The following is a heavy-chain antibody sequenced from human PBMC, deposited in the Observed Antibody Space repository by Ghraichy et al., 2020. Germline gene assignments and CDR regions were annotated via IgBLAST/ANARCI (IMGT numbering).Heavy chain of an antibody. D-gene: IGHD1-7*01. J-gene: IGHJ4*02. Sequence: ETLSLTCAASGFTFSSYSMNWVRQAPGKGLEWVSYISSSSSTIYYADSVKGRFTISRDNAKNSLYLQMNSLRAEDTAVYYCARDLAGTTFSFVDYWGQGTLVTVSS. V-gene: IGHV3-48*01. CDR1: GFTFSSYS. CDR3: ARDLAGTTFSFVDY. CDR2: ISSSSSTI.